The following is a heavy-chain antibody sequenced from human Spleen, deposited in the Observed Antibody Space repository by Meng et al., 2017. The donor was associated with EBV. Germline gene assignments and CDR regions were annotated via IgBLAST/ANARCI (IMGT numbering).Heavy chain of an antibody. CDR2: ISDTGDNK. Sequence: QVQLVESGGGVVQPGRSLTLTCAAAGFDFDPYAVHWVRQAPGKGLEWVALISDTGDNKYFADSVRARFTISRDNSKNMISLQMNSLRPGDTATYYCAIIPYSNAWGQGTLVTVSS. CDR3: AIIPYSNA. D-gene: IGHD4-11*01. CDR1: GFDFDPYA. J-gene: IGHJ5*02. V-gene: IGHV3-30-3*01.